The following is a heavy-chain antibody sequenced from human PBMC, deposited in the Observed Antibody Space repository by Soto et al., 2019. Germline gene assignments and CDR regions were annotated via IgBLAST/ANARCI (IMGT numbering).Heavy chain of an antibody. CDR2: INSGNGDT. J-gene: IGHJ6*03. V-gene: IGHV1-3*04. Sequence: QVPLEQSGAEVRKPGASVKVSCKASGYSITSFPNYAVLWVRQAPGQSLEWMGWINSGNGDTTYSQTFQGRVAFTRDASATTAFMELSGLTFEDTAVYYCARGASQIAVVPGAMSYYYFYMDVWGKGTTVTVS. CDR1: GYSITSFPNYA. D-gene: IGHD2-2*01. CDR3: ARGASQIAVVPGAMSYYYFYMDV.